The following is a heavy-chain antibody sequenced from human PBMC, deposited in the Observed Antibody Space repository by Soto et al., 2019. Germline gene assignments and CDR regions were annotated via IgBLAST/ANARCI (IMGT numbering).Heavy chain of an antibody. D-gene: IGHD6-6*01. CDR2: VSPHSGST. CDR1: GYTFTTYD. CDR3: ARGGYSSSWEFDF. V-gene: IGHV1-8*01. J-gene: IGHJ4*02. Sequence: ASVKVSCKASGYTFTTYDINWVRQTPGQGLEWMEWVSPHSGSTGFAQKFQGRLTMTTNTTITTAYMDLISLRSDDSAVYFCARGGYSSSWEFDFWGQGTLVTVSS.